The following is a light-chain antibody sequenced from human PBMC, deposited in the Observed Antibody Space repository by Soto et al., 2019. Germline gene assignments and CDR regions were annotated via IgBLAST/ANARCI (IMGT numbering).Light chain of an antibody. CDR1: QSISSY. CDR2: VAS. Sequence: INQPPSSLPAKEGDTITITFRASQSISSYLNWYQVKPGKAPKLLIYVASSLQSGVPSRFAGSGSGTDFTLTISSLQPEDFATYYCQQSYSSPKTLGQGTKVDIK. CDR3: QQSYSSPKT. V-gene: IGKV1-39*01. J-gene: IGKJ2*01.